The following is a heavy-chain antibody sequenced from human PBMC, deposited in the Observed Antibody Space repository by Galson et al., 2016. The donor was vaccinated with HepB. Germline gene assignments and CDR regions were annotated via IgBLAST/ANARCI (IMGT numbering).Heavy chain of an antibody. Sequence: SLRLSCAASGFTFSNIWMNWVRQAPGRGLEWVARIKGKTDDGSTDYAAPVKGRFTISRDDSKDTLFLQMTSLNTEDTGVYYCSADLLRSKKMALDYWGQGTLVTVSS. D-gene: IGHD2-15*01. V-gene: IGHV3-15*07. CDR1: GFTFSNIW. CDR2: IKGKTDDGST. CDR3: SADLLRSKKMALDY. J-gene: IGHJ4*02.